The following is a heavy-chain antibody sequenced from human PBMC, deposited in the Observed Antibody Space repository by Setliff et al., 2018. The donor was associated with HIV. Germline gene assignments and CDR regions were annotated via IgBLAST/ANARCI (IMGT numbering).Heavy chain of an antibody. V-gene: IGHV3-20*04. CDR2: ISWSGGGT. CDR3: ASIELAAMVPVDY. CDR1: GFTFEDYG. Sequence: GGSLRLSCAASGFTFEDYGMSWVRQVPGKGLEWVSGISWSGGGTGYADSVKGRFTISRDNAKNSLYLQMNSLRAEDTAVYYCASIELAAMVPVDYWGQGTLVTVSS. J-gene: IGHJ4*02. D-gene: IGHD5-18*01.